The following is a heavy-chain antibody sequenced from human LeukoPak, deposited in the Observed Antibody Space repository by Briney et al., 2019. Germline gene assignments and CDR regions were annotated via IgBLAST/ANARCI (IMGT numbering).Heavy chain of an antibody. CDR3: ARDWLFYGSGAYYMDV. CDR2: ISSSGSTI. Sequence: GGSLRLSCAASGFTFSDYYMSWIRQAPGKGLEWVSYISSSGSTIYYADSVKGRFTISRDNAKNSLYLQMNSLRAEDTAVYYCARDWLFYGSGAYYMDVWGKGTTVTVSS. CDR1: GFTFSDYY. V-gene: IGHV3-11*01. J-gene: IGHJ6*03. D-gene: IGHD3-10*01.